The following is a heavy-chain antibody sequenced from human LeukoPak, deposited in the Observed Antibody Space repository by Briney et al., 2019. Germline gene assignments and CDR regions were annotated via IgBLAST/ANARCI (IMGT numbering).Heavy chain of an antibody. CDR1: GYTFTSYY. CDR2: INPDSGGT. Sequence: ASVKVSCNASGYTFTSYYMHWVRQAPGQGFEWMGWINPDSGGTNYAQKFQGRVTMTRDTSISTAYMELSRLRSNDTAVYYCARRALFGDSGYDYNWFDPWGQGTLVTVSS. J-gene: IGHJ5*02. D-gene: IGHD5-12*01. CDR3: ARRALFGDSGYDYNWFDP. V-gene: IGHV1-2*02.